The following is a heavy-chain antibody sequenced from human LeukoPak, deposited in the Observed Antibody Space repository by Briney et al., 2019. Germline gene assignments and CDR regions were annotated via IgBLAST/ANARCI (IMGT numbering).Heavy chain of an antibody. J-gene: IGHJ5*02. CDR2: INHSGST. CDR3: AKGFCTGGSCRGLCDS. D-gene: IGHD2-15*01. V-gene: IGHV4-34*01. Sequence: SGTLSLTCAVYGGSFSGYYWSWIRQPPGKGLEWIGEINHSGSTNYNPSLKSRVTISVDTSKNQFSLKLSSVTAADTAVYYCAKGFCTGGSCRGLCDSWGQGTLVTVSS. CDR1: GGSFSGYY.